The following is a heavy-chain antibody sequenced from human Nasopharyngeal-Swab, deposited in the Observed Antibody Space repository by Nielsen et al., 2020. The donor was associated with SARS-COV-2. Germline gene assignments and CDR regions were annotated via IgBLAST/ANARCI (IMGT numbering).Heavy chain of an antibody. CDR2: IYHSGST. CDR1: GGSSSSSNW. Sequence: SEILSLTCAVPGGSSSSSNWWSWVRQPPGEGLEWIGEIYHSGSTNYNPSLKSRVTISIDKSKNQFSLKLSSVTAADTAVYYCARGQGTTPIYYYYGMDVWGQGTTVTVSS. CDR3: ARGQGTTPIYYYYGMDV. J-gene: IGHJ6*02. V-gene: IGHV4-4*02. D-gene: IGHD1-7*01.